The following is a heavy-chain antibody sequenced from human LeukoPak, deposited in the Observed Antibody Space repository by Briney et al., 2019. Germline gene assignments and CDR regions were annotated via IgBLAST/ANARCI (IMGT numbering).Heavy chain of an antibody. Sequence: GGSLRLSCAASGFTFSSYSMNWVRKAPGKGREGVSYISSSSSTIYYADSVKGRFTISRDNAKNSLYLQMNSLRAEDTAVYYCAKDLSSGGGYDWGQGTLVAVSS. D-gene: IGHD3-16*01. CDR1: GFTFSSYS. CDR3: AKDLSSGGGYD. J-gene: IGHJ4*02. V-gene: IGHV3-48*04. CDR2: ISSSSSTI.